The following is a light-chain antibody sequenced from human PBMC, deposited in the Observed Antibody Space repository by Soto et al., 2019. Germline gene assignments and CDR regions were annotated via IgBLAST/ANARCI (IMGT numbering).Light chain of an antibody. J-gene: IGKJ1*01. CDR2: GAS. CDR1: QSVSSNF. V-gene: IGKV3-20*01. Sequence: EIVLTQSPGTLSLSPGERATLSCRASQSVSSNFLTWYQQKPGQAPRLLISGASNRATGIPDRFSGSGSGTDFTLTISRLETEDFAVYYCQQYNNWWKFGQGT. CDR3: QQYNNWWK.